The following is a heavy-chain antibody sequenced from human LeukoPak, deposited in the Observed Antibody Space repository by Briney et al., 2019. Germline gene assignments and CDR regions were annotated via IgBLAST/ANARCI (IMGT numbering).Heavy chain of an antibody. J-gene: IGHJ3*02. V-gene: IGHV1-2*02. CDR3: ARGGSAYYYDSSGYSPSWAFDI. D-gene: IGHD3-22*01. Sequence: ASVKVSCKTSGYTFISYGISWVRQAPGQGLEWMGWINPNSGGTNYAQKFQGRVTMTRDTSISTAYMELSRLRSDDTAVYYCARGGSAYYYDSSGYSPSWAFDIWGQGTMVTVSS. CDR1: GYTFISYG. CDR2: INPNSGGT.